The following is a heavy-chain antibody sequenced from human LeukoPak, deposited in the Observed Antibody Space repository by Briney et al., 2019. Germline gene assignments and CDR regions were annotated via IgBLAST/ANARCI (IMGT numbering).Heavy chain of an antibody. D-gene: IGHD6-13*01. J-gene: IGHJ4*02. V-gene: IGHV4-39*01. CDR1: GGSISSSSYY. CDR2: IYYSGST. CDR3: ARYVGSSWYRELFDY. Sequence: SETLSLTCTVSGGSISSSSYYWCWIRQPPGKGLEWIGSIYYSGSTYYNPSLKSRVTISVDTSKNQFSLKLSSVTAADTAVYYCARYVGSSWYRELFDYWGQGTLVTVSS.